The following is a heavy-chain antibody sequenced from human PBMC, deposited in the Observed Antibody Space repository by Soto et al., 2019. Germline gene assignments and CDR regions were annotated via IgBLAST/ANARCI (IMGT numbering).Heavy chain of an antibody. J-gene: IGHJ6*03. V-gene: IGHV4-59*01. Sequence: QVQLQESGPGLVKPSETLSLTCTVSGGSLSRYFWSWIRQPPGKGLEWIGYIYYSGSTNYNRSLKGRVTISVDTSKNQFSLNLRSATAADTAVYYCAREAVKDDFWSGYYSPYYYYYLDVWGKGTTVTVSS. CDR2: IYYSGST. CDR3: AREAVKDDFWSGYYSPYYYYYLDV. CDR1: GGSLSRYF. D-gene: IGHD3-3*01.